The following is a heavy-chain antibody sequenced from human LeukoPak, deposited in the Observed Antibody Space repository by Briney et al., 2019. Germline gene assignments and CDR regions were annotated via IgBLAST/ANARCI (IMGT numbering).Heavy chain of an antibody. CDR2: IYYSGST. D-gene: IGHD4-17*01. V-gene: IGHV4-59*01. Sequence: SETLSLTCTVSGGSISSYYWSWIRQPPGKRLEWIGYIYYSGSTNYNPSLKSRVTISVDTSKNQFSLKLSSVTAADTAVYYCARDHPDYGNAFDIWGQGTMVTVSS. CDR3: ARDHPDYGNAFDI. J-gene: IGHJ3*02. CDR1: GGSISSYY.